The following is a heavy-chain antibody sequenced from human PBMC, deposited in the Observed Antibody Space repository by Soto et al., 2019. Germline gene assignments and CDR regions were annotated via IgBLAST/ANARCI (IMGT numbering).Heavy chain of an antibody. J-gene: IGHJ5*02. CDR3: AKDHNDVVVVAATGEFDP. CDR1: AFTFSSYG. Sequence: PGGSLRLSCAPSAFTFSSYGMHWVRQAPGKGLEWVAVISYDGSNKYYADSVKGRFTISRDNSKNTLYPQMNSLRAEDTAVYYCAKDHNDVVVVAATGEFDPWGQGTLVTVSS. CDR2: ISYDGSNK. V-gene: IGHV3-30*18. D-gene: IGHD2-15*01.